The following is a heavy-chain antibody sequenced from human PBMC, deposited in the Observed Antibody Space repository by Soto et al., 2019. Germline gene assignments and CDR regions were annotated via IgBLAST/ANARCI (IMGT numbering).Heavy chain of an antibody. V-gene: IGHV1-8*01. J-gene: IGHJ5*02. D-gene: IGHD6-6*01. CDR3: ARGHRSSTKNWLDP. CDR2: MNPNSGNT. CDR1: GYTFTSYH. Sequence: QVQLVQSGAEVKKPGASVKVSCKGSGYTFTSYHINWVRQATGQGLECMGWMNPNSGNTGYAQTLQGRVTMTWDTSISTAYMELSSLRFEDTAMYYCARGHRSSTKNWLDPWGQGTLVTVSS.